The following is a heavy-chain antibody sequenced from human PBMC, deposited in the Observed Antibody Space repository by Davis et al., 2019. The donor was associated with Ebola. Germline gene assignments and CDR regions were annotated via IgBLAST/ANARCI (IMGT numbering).Heavy chain of an antibody. J-gene: IGHJ6*02. D-gene: IGHD6-6*01. CDR3: ASYSSASVHYYYGMDV. CDR2: INPSGGST. Sequence: ASVKVSCKASGYTFTSYYMHWVRQAPGQGLEWMGIINPSGGSTSYAQKFQGRVTINADESTSTAYMELSSLRSEDTAVYYCASYSSASVHYYYGMDVWGQGTTVTVSS. CDR1: GYTFTSYY. V-gene: IGHV1-46*01.